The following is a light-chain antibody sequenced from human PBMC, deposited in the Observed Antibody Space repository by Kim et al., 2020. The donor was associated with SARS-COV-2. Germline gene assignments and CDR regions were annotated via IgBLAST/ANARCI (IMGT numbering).Light chain of an antibody. CDR1: QTVLYTSNNKNY. Sequence: RATLNCKSSQTVLYTSNNKNYLAWYQQKPGQAPKLLIYWASIRESGVSDRFSGSGSETDFTLTISSLQAEDVAVYYCQQYYSTPPSFGQGTKLEIK. V-gene: IGKV4-1*01. CDR2: WAS. CDR3: QQYYSTPPS. J-gene: IGKJ2*03.